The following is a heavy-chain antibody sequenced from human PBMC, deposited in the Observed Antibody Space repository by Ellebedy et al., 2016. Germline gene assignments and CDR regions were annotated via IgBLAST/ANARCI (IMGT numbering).Heavy chain of an antibody. Sequence: GSLRLSXAVYGGSFSGYYWSWIRQPAGKGLEWIGRIYTSGSTNYNPSLKSRVTMSVDTSKNQFSLKLSSVTAADTAVYYCARDSSGSLDYWGQGTLVTVSS. V-gene: IGHV4-4*07. CDR2: IYTSGST. D-gene: IGHD3-22*01. CDR3: ARDSSGSLDY. CDR1: GGSFSGYY. J-gene: IGHJ4*02.